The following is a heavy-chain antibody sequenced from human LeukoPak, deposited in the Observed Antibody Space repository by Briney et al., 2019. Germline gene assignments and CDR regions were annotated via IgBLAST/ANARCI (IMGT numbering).Heavy chain of an antibody. D-gene: IGHD6-19*01. CDR1: GYTFTGYY. J-gene: IGHJ3*02. V-gene: IGHV1-2*06. CDR3: AREILQYSSGGRNAFDI. CDR2: INPNSGGT. Sequence: ASVKVSCKXSGYTFTGYYMHWVRQSPGQGLEWMGRINPNSGGTNYAQKFQGRVTMTRDTSISTAYMELSRLRSDDTAVYYCAREILQYSSGGRNAFDIWGQGTMVTVSS.